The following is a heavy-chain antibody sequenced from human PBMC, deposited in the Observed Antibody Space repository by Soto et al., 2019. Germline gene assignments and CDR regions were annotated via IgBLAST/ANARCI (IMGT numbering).Heavy chain of an antibody. J-gene: IGHJ2*01. D-gene: IGHD2-15*01. Sequence: PGGSLRLSCAASGFTFSSYSMNWVRQAPGKGLEWVSYISSSSSTIYYADSVKGRFTISRDNAKNSLYLQMNSLRDEDTAVYYCARIYCSGGSCPGWYFDLWGRGTLVTVSS. CDR3: ARIYCSGGSCPGWYFDL. CDR2: ISSSSSTI. CDR1: GFTFSSYS. V-gene: IGHV3-48*02.